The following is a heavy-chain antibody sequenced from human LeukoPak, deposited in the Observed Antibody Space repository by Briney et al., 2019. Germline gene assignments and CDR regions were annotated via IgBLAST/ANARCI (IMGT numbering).Heavy chain of an antibody. CDR2: INHSGCT. CDR3: ARGGRWLRYLDY. D-gene: IGHD5-12*01. J-gene: IGHJ4*02. CDR1: GGSFSGYY. Sequence: PSETLSLTCAVYGGSFSGYYWSWIRQPPGKGLEWIGEINHSGCTNYNPSLKSRVTISVDTSKNQFSLKLSSVTAADTAVYYCARGGRWLRYLDYWGQGTLVTVSS. V-gene: IGHV4-34*01.